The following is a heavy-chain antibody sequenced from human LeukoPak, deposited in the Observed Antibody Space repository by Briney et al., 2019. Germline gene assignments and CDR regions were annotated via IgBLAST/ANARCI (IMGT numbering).Heavy chain of an antibody. D-gene: IGHD4-17*01. CDR1: GGSISSSNW. CDR3: ATTDDYGDYVRAFDI. V-gene: IGHV4-4*02. Sequence: SETLSLTCAVSGGSISSSNWWSWVRQPPGKGLEWMGEFYHSGSTNYNPSLKSRVTISVDKSRNQFSLKLSSVTAADTAVYYCATTDDYGDYVRAFDIWGQGTMVTVSS. CDR2: FYHSGST. J-gene: IGHJ3*02.